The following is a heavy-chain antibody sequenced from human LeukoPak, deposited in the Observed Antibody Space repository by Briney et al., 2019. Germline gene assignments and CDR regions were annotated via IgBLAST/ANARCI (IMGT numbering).Heavy chain of an antibody. CDR3: ARGKGSSSWFPYFDY. Sequence: PSETLSLTCAVYGGSFSGYYWSWIRQPPGKGLEWIGEINHSGSTNYNPSLKSRVTISVDTSKNQFSLKLSSVTAADTAVYYCARGKGSSSWFPYFDYWGQGTLVTVSS. J-gene: IGHJ4*02. CDR1: GGSFSGYY. V-gene: IGHV4-34*01. D-gene: IGHD6-13*01. CDR2: INHSGST.